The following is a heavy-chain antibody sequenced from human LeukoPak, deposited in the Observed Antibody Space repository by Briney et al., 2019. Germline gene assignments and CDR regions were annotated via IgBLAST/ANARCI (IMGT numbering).Heavy chain of an antibody. CDR2: IIPILGIA. CDR1: GGTFSSYA. CDR3: ARDSPRDYYDSSGYFYFIDY. D-gene: IGHD3-22*01. Sequence: SVKVSCKASGGTFSSYAISWVRQAPGQGLEWMGRIIPILGIANYAQKSQGRVTITADKSTSTAYMELSSLRSEDTAVYYCARDSPRDYYDSSGYFYFIDYWGQGTLVTVSS. J-gene: IGHJ4*02. V-gene: IGHV1-69*04.